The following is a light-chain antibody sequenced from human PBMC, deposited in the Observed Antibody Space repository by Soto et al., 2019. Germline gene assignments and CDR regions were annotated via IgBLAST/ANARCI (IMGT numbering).Light chain of an antibody. CDR3: MLYMGTLV. CDR2: STN. V-gene: IGLV8-61*01. Sequence: QTVVTQEPSFSVSPGGTVTLTCGLSSGSVSTSYYPSWYQQTPGQAPRTLIYSTNTRSSEVPDRFSGSILGNKAALTITGAQADDESDYYCMLYMGTLVFGGGTKLTVL. CDR1: SGSVSTSYY. J-gene: IGLJ2*01.